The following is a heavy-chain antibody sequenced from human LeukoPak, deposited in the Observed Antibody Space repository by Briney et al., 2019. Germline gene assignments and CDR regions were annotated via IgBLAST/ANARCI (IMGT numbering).Heavy chain of an antibody. J-gene: IGHJ3*02. CDR3: ATPADAFDI. CDR2: ISSSSSHM. Sequence: PGGSLRLSCADTAFTFSTYRMNWVRQAPGKGLEWVSSISSSSSHMYYADSVKGRFTISRDNAKNSLYLQMYSLRAEDTAIYYCATPADAFDIWGRGTMVTVSS. V-gene: IGHV3-21*01. CDR1: AFTFSTYR.